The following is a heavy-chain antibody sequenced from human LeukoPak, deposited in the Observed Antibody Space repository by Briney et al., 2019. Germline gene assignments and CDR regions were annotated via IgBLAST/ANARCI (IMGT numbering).Heavy chain of an antibody. D-gene: IGHD4-17*01. J-gene: IGHJ4*02. Sequence: GGSLRLSCAASGFTFSTYWMHWVRQAPGKGLVWVSRINSDGSRTTYADSVKGRFTISRDNAKNTLYLQMNSLRAEDTAVYYCAKATDDYGVYLYFDYWGQGTLVTVSS. CDR1: GFTFSTYW. CDR2: INSDGSRT. V-gene: IGHV3-74*01. CDR3: AKATDDYGVYLYFDY.